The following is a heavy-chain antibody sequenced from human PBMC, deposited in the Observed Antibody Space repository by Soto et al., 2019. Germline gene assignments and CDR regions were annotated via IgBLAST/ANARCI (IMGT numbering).Heavy chain of an antibody. CDR2: ISYDGSDQ. J-gene: IGHJ3*02. Sequence: QVQLVESGGGVVQPGRSLRLSCAASGFTFSTFGMHWVRQAPGKGLEWVAVISYDGSDQYYVDSVKGRFTISRDSSKNTLYLQMNSLRPEDTAVYYCARGFDSGSFYVPLDIWGQGTMVTVSS. CDR3: ARGFDSGSFYVPLDI. D-gene: IGHD1-26*01. V-gene: IGHV3-30*03. CDR1: GFTFSTFG.